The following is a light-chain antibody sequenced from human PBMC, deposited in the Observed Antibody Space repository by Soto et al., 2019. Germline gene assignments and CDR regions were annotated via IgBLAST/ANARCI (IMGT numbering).Light chain of an antibody. Sequence: EIVLKQSPGTLSLSQGERATFSCRASQSVSKSLVWYQQKPGQAPRLLIDGASNRATGIPARFSGSGSGTDFTLTISSLEPEDFAVYFCQQRSSWPLTFGGGTMVDI. CDR3: QQRSSWPLT. CDR2: GAS. V-gene: IGKV3-11*01. J-gene: IGKJ4*02. CDR1: QSVSKS.